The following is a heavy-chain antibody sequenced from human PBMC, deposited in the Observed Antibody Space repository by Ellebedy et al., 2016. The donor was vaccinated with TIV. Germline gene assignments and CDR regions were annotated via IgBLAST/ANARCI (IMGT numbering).Heavy chain of an antibody. CDR2: IVGSGA. V-gene: IGHV3-23*01. J-gene: IGHJ4*02. CDR1: GFTFSPYA. D-gene: IGHD4-17*01. CDR3: AKERTSGDGDWVFDS. Sequence: PGGSLRLSCAASGFTFSPYAMAWVRQAPGKGLEWVSGIVGSGAEKYADSVKGRFTISRDNSKRTVDLQMRSVRAEDTAVYCCAKERTSGDGDWVFDSWGQGTMVSVSS.